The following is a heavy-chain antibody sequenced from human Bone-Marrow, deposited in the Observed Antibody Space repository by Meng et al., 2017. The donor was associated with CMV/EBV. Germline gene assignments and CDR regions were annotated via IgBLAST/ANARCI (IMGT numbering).Heavy chain of an antibody. Sequence: GESLKISCAASGFTFSSYSMNWVRQAPGKGLEWVSYISSSGSTIYYADSVKGRFTISRDNAKNSLYLQMNSLRAEDTAVYYCARDRYTAMVTWDYYYYYGMAVWGPGNTVNVSS. CDR3: ARDRYTAMVTWDYYYYYGMAV. V-gene: IGHV3-48*04. J-gene: IGHJ6*02. CDR1: GFTFSSYS. D-gene: IGHD5-18*01. CDR2: ISSSGSTI.